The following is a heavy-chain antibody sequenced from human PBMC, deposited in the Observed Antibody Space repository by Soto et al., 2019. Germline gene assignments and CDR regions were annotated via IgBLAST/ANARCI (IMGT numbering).Heavy chain of an antibody. Sequence: GGSLRLSCAASGFTFSGNAMSWVRQAPGKGLEWVSSISASGDDTYYADSVKGRFTISRDNSKDTLYLQMNTLRAEDTSVYHCAKLIGPTGGYWGQGTLVTVSS. V-gene: IGHV3-23*01. CDR2: ISASGDDT. CDR3: AKLIGPTGGY. D-gene: IGHD4-17*01. J-gene: IGHJ4*02. CDR1: GFTFSGNA.